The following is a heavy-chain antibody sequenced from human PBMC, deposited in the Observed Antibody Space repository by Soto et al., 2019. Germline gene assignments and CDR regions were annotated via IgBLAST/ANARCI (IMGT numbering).Heavy chain of an antibody. CDR1: GFSLNTRGVG. D-gene: IGHD3-10*01. Sequence: QITLKESGPTLVKPTQTLTLTCAFSGFSLNTRGVGVGWIRQPPGKALEWLALIYWDNDKRYSPSLKSRLTIPKDPPKYHVVLMMTDMDPVDTATYYCAHNNYYGSGSVYWGQGTLVTVSS. CDR2: IYWDNDK. J-gene: IGHJ4*02. CDR3: AHNNYYGSGSVY. V-gene: IGHV2-5*02.